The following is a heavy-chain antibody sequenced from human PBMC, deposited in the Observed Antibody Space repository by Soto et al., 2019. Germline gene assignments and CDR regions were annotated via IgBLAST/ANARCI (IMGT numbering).Heavy chain of an antibody. Sequence: GASVKVSCKASGYTFTSYAMHWVRQAPGQRLEWMGWINAGNGNTNYAQKLQGRVTMTTDTSTSTAYMELRSLRSEDTAVYYCARDLGGWPDYWGQGTLVNVSS. J-gene: IGHJ4*02. CDR1: GYTFTSYA. CDR2: INAGNGNT. V-gene: IGHV1-3*01. D-gene: IGHD2-15*01. CDR3: ARDLGGWPDY.